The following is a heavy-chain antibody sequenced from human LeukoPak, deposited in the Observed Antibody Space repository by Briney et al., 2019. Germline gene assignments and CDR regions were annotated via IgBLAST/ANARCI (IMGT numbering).Heavy chain of an antibody. CDR2: IWNDGSYK. CDR1: GFTFFNYG. Sequence: GGSLRLSCAASGFTFFNYGMHWVRQAPGKGLDWVAVIWNDGSYKYYADPVKGRFTISRDNPKNTLYLQMNSLRVEDTAIYYCAKVVQYTASTGTGLDYWGQGTLVTVSS. CDR3: AKVVQYTASTGTGLDY. V-gene: IGHV3-33*06. J-gene: IGHJ4*02. D-gene: IGHD6-13*01.